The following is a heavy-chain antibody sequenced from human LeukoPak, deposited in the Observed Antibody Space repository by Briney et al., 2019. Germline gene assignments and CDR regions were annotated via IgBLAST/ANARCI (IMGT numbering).Heavy chain of an antibody. Sequence: SDTLSLTCTVSGGFISSGSYYWSRIRRPGGKGLEWIRRSYTSGSTNYNPSLKSRVTISVDTAKNQFSLKLSSVTAADTAVYYCVGKPRYCTSGVCTDYWGQGTLVTVSS. CDR2: SYTSGST. CDR3: VGKPRYCTSGVCTDY. J-gene: IGHJ4*02. CDR1: GGFISSGSYY. D-gene: IGHD2-8*01. V-gene: IGHV4-61*02.